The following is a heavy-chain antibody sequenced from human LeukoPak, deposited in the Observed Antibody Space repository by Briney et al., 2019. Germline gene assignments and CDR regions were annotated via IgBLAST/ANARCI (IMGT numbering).Heavy chain of an antibody. J-gene: IGHJ4*02. CDR1: GGSVSSGYYY. CDR3: ARAANPSCHECLSV. V-gene: IGHV4-61*01. Sequence: PSETLSLTCTVSGGSVSSGYYYLTWVRQPPGKGLDWIGNIYNTGNTYYSPSLESRVTILVDTSKNRLSLNLRSVTAADTAVYYCARAANPSCHECLSVWSQGTLVTVSS. CDR2: IYNTGNT. D-gene: IGHD2-2*01.